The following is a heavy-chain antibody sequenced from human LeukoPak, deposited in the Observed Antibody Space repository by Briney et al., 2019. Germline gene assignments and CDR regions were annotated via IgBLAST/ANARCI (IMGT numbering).Heavy chain of an antibody. CDR3: AKEAAVVTAIEEGYFDY. J-gene: IGHJ4*02. CDR2: ISYDGSNK. V-gene: IGHV3-30*18. Sequence: GGSLRLSCAASGFTFSSYGMHWVRQAPGKGLEWVAVISYDGSNKYYADSVKGRFTISRDNSKNTLYLQMNSLRAEDTAVYYCAKEAAVVTAIEEGYFDYWGQGTLVTVSS. CDR1: GFTFSSYG. D-gene: IGHD2-21*02.